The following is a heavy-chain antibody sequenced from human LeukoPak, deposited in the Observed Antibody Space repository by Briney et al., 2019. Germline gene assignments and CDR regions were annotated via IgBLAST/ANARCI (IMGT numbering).Heavy chain of an antibody. J-gene: IGHJ4*02. D-gene: IGHD3-16*02. CDR2: INAGNGNT. Sequence: ASVKVSCKASGYTFTSYAMHWVRQAPRQRLEWMGWINAGNGNTKYSQKFQGRVTITRDTSASTAYMELSSLRSEDTAVYYCARLQSVWGSYRYYDYWGQGTLVTVSS. CDR3: ARLQSVWGSYRYYDY. CDR1: GYTFTSYA. V-gene: IGHV1-3*01.